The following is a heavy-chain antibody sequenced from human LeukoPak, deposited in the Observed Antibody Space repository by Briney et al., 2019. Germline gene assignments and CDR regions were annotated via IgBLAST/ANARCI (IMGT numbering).Heavy chain of an antibody. Sequence: GGSLRLSCAASGFTFSSYAMSWVRQAPGKGLEWVSTISGSGGGTYYADSVKGRFTISRDNSKSTLYLQMNSLRAEDTAVYYCAKVPDIVVVPADYYYMDVWGKGTTVTVSS. CDR3: AKVPDIVVVPADYYYMDV. J-gene: IGHJ6*03. D-gene: IGHD2-2*01. V-gene: IGHV3-23*01. CDR1: GFTFSSYA. CDR2: ISGSGGGT.